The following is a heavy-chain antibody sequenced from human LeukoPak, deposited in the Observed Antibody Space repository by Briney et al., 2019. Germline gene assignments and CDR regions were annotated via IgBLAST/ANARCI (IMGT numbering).Heavy chain of an antibody. CDR3: GGRAARPGDAFDI. J-gene: IGHJ3*02. D-gene: IGHD6-6*01. Sequence: SETPSLTCTVSGGSIRSYYWTWIRQPPGRGLEWIGYIYYSGSTNYNPSLKSRVTISVDTSKNQFSLKLSSVTAADTAVYYCGGRAARPGDAFDIWGQGTMVTVSS. CDR1: GGSIRSYY. V-gene: IGHV4-59*01. CDR2: IYYSGST.